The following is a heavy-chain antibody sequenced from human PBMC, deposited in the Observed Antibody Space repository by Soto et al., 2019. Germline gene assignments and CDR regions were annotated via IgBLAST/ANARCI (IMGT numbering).Heavy chain of an antibody. CDR1: GYTVTSYG. Sequence: GASVKVSCKASGYTVTSYGITLVRQAPGQGLEWMEWISAYNGNTNYAQKLQGRVTMTTDTSTSTAYMELRSLRSDDTAVYYCARVGSGWYGEWFDPWGQGTLVTVSS. V-gene: IGHV1-18*04. D-gene: IGHD6-19*01. CDR2: ISAYNGNT. J-gene: IGHJ5*02. CDR3: ARVGSGWYGEWFDP.